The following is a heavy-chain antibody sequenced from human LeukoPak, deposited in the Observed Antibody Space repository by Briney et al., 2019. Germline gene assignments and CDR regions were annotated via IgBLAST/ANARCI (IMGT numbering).Heavy chain of an antibody. D-gene: IGHD3-22*01. CDR3: ARRSSSGGYFDY. V-gene: IGHV3-23*01. J-gene: IGHJ4*02. CDR2: ITGSGDST. Sequence: GGSLRLSCAASGFTFSSYAMSWVRQAPGKGLEWVSAITGSGDSTYYADSVKGRFTFSRDNPKNTLYLQMNSLRAEDTAVYYCARRSSSGGYFDYWGQGTLVTVS. CDR1: GFTFSSYA.